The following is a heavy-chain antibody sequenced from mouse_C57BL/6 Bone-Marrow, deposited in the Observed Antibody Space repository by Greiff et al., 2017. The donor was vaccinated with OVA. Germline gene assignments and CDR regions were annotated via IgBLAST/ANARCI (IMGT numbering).Heavy chain of an antibody. Sequence: VQLVESGPGLVAPSQSLSITCTVSGFSLTSYAISWVRQPPGKGLEWLGVIWTGGGTNYNSALKSRLSISKDNSKSQVFLKMNSLKTDDTARYYCARIYYGNYVYYFDYGGQGTTLTVSS. CDR1: GFSLTSYA. V-gene: IGHV2-9-1*01. D-gene: IGHD2-1*01. CDR3: ARIYYGNYVYYFDY. CDR2: IWTGGGT. J-gene: IGHJ2*01.